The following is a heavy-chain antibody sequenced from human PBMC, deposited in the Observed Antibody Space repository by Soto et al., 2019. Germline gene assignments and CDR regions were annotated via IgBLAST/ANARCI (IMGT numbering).Heavy chain of an antibody. CDR3: ARGWGIAAPGPNWFDP. D-gene: IGHD6-13*01. Sequence: ASVKVSCKASGYSLSGYYLHWVRQAPGQGPEWMGWINPNSGGTKYAQKFQGRVTMTRDTPISTVYLELSRVRSDDTAVYYCARGWGIAAPGPNWFDPWGQGTLVTVSS. J-gene: IGHJ5*02. CDR2: INPNSGGT. CDR1: GYSLSGYY. V-gene: IGHV1-2*02.